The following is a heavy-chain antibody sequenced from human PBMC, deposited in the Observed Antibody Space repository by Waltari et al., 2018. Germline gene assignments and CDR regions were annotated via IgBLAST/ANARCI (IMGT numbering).Heavy chain of an antibody. CDR3: VRDDDGGMGAV. V-gene: IGHV3-7*01. Sequence: EVQLVESGGGLVQPGGSVRLSCADSGFTFSKFWMSWVRQAQGKWLGWVANIYQDGSVTNYVDSVKGLFTTARDNARNSLYLQMNSLRADDTAVYYCVRDDDGGMGAVWGQGTTVTVSS. D-gene: IGHD3-16*01. CDR1: GFTFSKFW. J-gene: IGHJ6*02. CDR2: IYQDGSVT.